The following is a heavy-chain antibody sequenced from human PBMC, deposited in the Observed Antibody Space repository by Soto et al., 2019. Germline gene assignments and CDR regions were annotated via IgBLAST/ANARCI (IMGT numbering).Heavy chain of an antibody. V-gene: IGHV3-15*01. Sequence: PGGSLRLSCAASGFTFSNAWMSWVRQAPGKGLEWVGRIKSKTDGGTTDYAAPVEGRFTISRDDSKNTLYLQMNSLKTEDTAVYYCTTVGLGCSGGSCYNPLGPDYYYYMDVWGKGTTVTVSS. CDR3: TTVGLGCSGGSCYNPLGPDYYYYMDV. CDR1: GFTFSNAW. J-gene: IGHJ6*03. CDR2: IKSKTDGGTT. D-gene: IGHD2-15*01.